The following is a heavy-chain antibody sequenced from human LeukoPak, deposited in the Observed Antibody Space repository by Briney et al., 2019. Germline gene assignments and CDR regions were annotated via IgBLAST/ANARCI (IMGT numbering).Heavy chain of an antibody. V-gene: IGHV3-7*01. D-gene: IGHD6-13*01. CDR1: GFTFSSYA. Sequence: GGSLRLSCAASGFTFSSYAMSWVRQAPGKGLEWMANIKQDGSEKYYVDSVKGRFTISRDNAKNSLYLHMNTLRAEDTAVYYCAREISSWYRTEGRFDPWGQGTLVTVSS. J-gene: IGHJ5*02. CDR2: IKQDGSEK. CDR3: AREISSWYRTEGRFDP.